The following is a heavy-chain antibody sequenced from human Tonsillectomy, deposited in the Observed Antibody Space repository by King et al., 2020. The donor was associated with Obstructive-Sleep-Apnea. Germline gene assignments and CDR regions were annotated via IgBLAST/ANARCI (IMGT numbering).Heavy chain of an antibody. CDR2: MNPNSGNT. Sequence: QLVQSGAEVQKPGASVKVSCKASGYTFTSYDINWVRQATGQGLEWIGWMNPNSGNTGYAQKFQGRGTMTRNNSISTAYMELSSLRYEDTAVYYCARASSQSYYYGSGSYLYWGQGTLVTVSS. CDR3: ARASSQSYYYGSGSYLY. J-gene: IGHJ4*02. D-gene: IGHD3-10*01. CDR1: GYTFTSYD. V-gene: IGHV1-8*01.